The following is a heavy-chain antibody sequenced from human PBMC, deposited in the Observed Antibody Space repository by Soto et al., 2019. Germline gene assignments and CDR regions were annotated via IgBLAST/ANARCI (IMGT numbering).Heavy chain of an antibody. CDR1: GYTFTSYA. Sequence: GASVKVSCKASGYTFTSYAMHWVRQAPGQRLEWMGWINAGNGNTKYSQKFQGRVTMTRDTSTSTVYMELSSLRSEDTAVYYCARDWVYSGYAERTYYYYGMDVWGQGTTVTVSS. J-gene: IGHJ6*02. V-gene: IGHV1-3*01. CDR3: ARDWVYSGYAERTYYYYGMDV. CDR2: INAGNGNT. D-gene: IGHD5-12*01.